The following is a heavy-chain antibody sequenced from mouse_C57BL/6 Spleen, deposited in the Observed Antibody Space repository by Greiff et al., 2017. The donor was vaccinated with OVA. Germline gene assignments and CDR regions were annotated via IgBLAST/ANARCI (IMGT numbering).Heavy chain of an antibody. CDR1: GFTFSDYG. V-gene: IGHV5-17*01. CDR3: ARPYGSSPAWFAY. D-gene: IGHD1-1*01. J-gene: IGHJ3*01. Sequence: EVQGVESGGGLVKPGGSLKLSCAASGFTFSDYGMHWVRQAPEKGLEWVAYISSGSGTIYYADTVKGRFPISRDNAKNTLFLQMTSLRSEDTAIYYCARPYGSSPAWFAYWGQGTLVTVSA. CDR2: ISSGSGTI.